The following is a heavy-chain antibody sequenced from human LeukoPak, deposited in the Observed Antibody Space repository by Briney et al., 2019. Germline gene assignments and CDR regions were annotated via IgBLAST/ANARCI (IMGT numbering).Heavy chain of an antibody. Sequence: ASVKVSCKASGYTFISYGISWMRQAPGQGLEWMGWISAYNGNTNNAQKFQGRVTVTTDTSTSTAYKELRSLRPDDTAVYYCARDDRSGYYDDWGQGTLVTVSS. J-gene: IGHJ4*02. D-gene: IGHD3-22*01. CDR3: ARDDRSGYYDD. V-gene: IGHV1-18*01. CDR2: ISAYNGNT. CDR1: GYTFISYG.